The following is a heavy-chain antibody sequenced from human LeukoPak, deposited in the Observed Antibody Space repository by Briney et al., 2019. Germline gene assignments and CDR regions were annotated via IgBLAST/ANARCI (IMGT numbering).Heavy chain of an antibody. CDR2: INHSGST. V-gene: IGHV4-34*01. CDR1: GGSFSGYY. J-gene: IGHJ5*02. Sequence: SETLSLTCAVYGGSFSGYYWGWIRQPPGKGLEWIGEINHSGSTNYNPSLKSRVTISVDTSKNQFSLKLSSVTAADTAVYYCATALRKDWFDPWGQGTLVTVSS. CDR3: ATALRKDWFDP.